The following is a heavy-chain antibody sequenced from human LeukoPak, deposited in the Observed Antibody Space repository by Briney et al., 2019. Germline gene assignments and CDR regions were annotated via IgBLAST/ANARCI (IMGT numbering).Heavy chain of an antibody. V-gene: IGHV3-48*04. CDR1: GFTFSSYS. Sequence: GGSLRLSCAASGFTFSSYSMNWVRQAPGKGLEWVSYISSSGSTIYYADSVKGRFTISRDNAKNSLYLQMNSLRAEDTAVYYCAKDDNYIRFLSWGQGTLVTVSS. J-gene: IGHJ5*02. D-gene: IGHD3-16*01. CDR2: ISSSGSTI. CDR3: AKDDNYIRFLS.